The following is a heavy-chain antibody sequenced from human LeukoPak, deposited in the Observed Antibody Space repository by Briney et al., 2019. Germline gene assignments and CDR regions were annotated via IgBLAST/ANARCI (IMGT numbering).Heavy chain of an antibody. CDR2: INPDDKSA. D-gene: IGHD2/OR15-2a*01. V-gene: IGHV3-74*01. CDR1: GFTFSSNW. CDR3: LTIVETTFDAFDI. J-gene: IGHJ3*02. Sequence: GGSLRLSCAASGFTFSSNWMSWVRQAPGKGRVWVSRINPDDKSASYADSVKGRFTIARDDARKTLYLQMNSLRAEDTAVYYCLTIVETTFDAFDIWGQGTMVTVSS.